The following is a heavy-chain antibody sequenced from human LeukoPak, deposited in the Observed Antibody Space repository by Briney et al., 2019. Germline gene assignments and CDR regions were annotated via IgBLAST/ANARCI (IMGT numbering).Heavy chain of an antibody. Sequence: GGSLRLSCAASGFTVSSNYMSWVRQAPGKGLEWVSVIYSGGSTYYADSVKGRFTISRDSSKNTLYLQMNTLRTEDTAVYYCAREYSRADAFDIWGQGTLVTVSS. V-gene: IGHV3-53*01. CDR1: GFTVSSNY. D-gene: IGHD2-15*01. CDR2: IYSGGST. J-gene: IGHJ3*02. CDR3: AREYSRADAFDI.